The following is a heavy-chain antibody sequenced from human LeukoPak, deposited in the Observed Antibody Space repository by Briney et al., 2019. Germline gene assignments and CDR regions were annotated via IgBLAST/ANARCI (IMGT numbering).Heavy chain of an antibody. CDR2: IIPILGIA. CDR1: GGTFSSYA. J-gene: IGHJ6*02. D-gene: IGHD3-22*01. Sequence: GASVKVSCKASGGTFSSYAISWVRQAPGQGLEWMGRIIPILGIANYAQKFQGRVTITADKSTSTAYMELSSLRSEDTAVYYCASLPTYYYDSSGYPALDVWGQGTTVTVSS. V-gene: IGHV1-69*04. CDR3: ASLPTYYYDSSGYPALDV.